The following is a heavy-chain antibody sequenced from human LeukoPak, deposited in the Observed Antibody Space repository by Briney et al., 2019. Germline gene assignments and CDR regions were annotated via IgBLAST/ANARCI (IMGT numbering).Heavy chain of an antibody. Sequence: ASVTVSCKASGGTFSSYAISWVRQAPGQGLEWMGGIIPIFGTANYAQKFQGRVTITADESTSTAYMELSSLRSEDTAVYYCARSGRYYDSSGYFDYWGQGTLVTVSS. V-gene: IGHV1-69*13. CDR1: GGTFSSYA. CDR3: ARSGRYYDSSGYFDY. J-gene: IGHJ4*02. D-gene: IGHD3-22*01. CDR2: IIPIFGTA.